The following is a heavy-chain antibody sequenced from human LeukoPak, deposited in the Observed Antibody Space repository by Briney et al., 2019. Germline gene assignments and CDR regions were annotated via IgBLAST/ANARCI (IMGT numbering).Heavy chain of an antibody. CDR1: GYTFTSYG. D-gene: IGHD2-2*01. CDR2: ISAYNGNT. V-gene: IGHV1-18*01. CDR3: ARSRVDCSSTSCYRDYYYMDV. J-gene: IGHJ6*03. Sequence: ASVKVSCKASGYTFTSYGISWVRQAPGQGLEWMGWISAYNGNTNYAQKLQVRVTMTTDTSTSTAYMELRSLRSDDTAVYYCARSRVDCSSTSCYRDYYYMDVWGKGTTVTVSS.